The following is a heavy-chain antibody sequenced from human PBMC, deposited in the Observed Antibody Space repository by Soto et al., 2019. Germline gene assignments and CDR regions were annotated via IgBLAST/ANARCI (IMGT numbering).Heavy chain of an antibody. CDR3: ARENERTDLDY. D-gene: IGHD1-1*01. Sequence: QVQLVQSGAEVKKPGASVKVSCKASGYTFTSYGISWVRQAPGQGLEWMGWISAYNGNTNYAQKLQGRVTMTTDTSARTPSRELRRLNSNDRAVYSCARENERTDLDYGGKGPL. CDR2: ISAYNGNT. V-gene: IGHV1-18*01. CDR1: GYTFTSYG. J-gene: IGHJ4*02.